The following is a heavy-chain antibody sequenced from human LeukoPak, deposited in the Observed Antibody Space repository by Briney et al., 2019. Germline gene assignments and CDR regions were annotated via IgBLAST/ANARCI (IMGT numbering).Heavy chain of an antibody. Sequence: GGSLRLSCAASGFTFSSYAMHWVRQAPGKGLEWVAVISYDGNNKYYADSVKGRFTISRDNSKNTLYLQMNSLRAEDTAVYYCARAHRRLPSYWGQGTLVTVSS. V-gene: IGHV3-30*01. J-gene: IGHJ4*02. D-gene: IGHD1-14*01. CDR1: GFTFSSYA. CDR2: ISYDGNNK. CDR3: ARAHRRLPSY.